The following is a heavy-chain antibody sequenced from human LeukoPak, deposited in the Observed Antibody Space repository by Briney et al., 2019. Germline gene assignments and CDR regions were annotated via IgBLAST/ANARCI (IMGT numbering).Heavy chain of an antibody. D-gene: IGHD4-23*01. CDR3: ARDSGVTWYDYYYYYMDV. CDR2: IRYDGSNK. CDR1: GFTFSSYG. Sequence: GGSLRLSCAASGFTFSSYGMHWVRQAPGKGLEWVAFIRYDGSNKYYADSVKGRFTISRDNAKNSLFLQMNSLRAEDTAVYYCARDSGVTWYDYYYYYMDVWGKGTTVTVSS. V-gene: IGHV3-30*02. J-gene: IGHJ6*03.